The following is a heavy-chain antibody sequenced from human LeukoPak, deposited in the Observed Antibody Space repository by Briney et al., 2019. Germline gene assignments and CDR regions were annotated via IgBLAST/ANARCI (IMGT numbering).Heavy chain of an antibody. V-gene: IGHV3-13*04. CDR3: VRGGVWGTSSNWLEF. Sequence: PGGSLRLSCAASGFTFSSHDMHWVRQAAGEGLEWVSGFIPAGDRYYAESVKGRFTISRDNAKSSLYLQMNSLRVGDTALYYCVRGGVWGTSSNWLEFWGQGILVTVSS. CDR1: GFTFSSHD. CDR2: FIPAGDR. D-gene: IGHD7-27*01. J-gene: IGHJ5*01.